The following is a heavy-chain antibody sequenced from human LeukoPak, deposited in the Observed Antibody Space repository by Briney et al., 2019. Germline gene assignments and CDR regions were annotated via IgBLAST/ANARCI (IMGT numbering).Heavy chain of an antibody. CDR2: ISSQYGNT. J-gene: IGHJ4*02. V-gene: IGHV1-18*01. CDR3: ARGELGGDDYVWGTPVTDY. CDR1: GYIFTSYG. Sequence: ASVKVSCKTSGYIFTSYGISWVRQAPGQGLEWMGWISSQYGNTNYAQKLQGRVTLTTDSSTSTVYMELRSLRSDDTAVYYCARGELGGDDYVWGTPVTDYWGQGTLVTVSS. D-gene: IGHD3-16*01.